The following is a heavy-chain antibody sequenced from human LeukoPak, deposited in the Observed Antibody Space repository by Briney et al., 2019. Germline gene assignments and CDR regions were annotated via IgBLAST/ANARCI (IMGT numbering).Heavy chain of an antibody. D-gene: IGHD3-22*01. Sequence: GGSLRLSCAASGFTFDDYAMHWVRQAPGKGLEWVSGISWNSGSIGYADSVKGRFTISRDNAKNSLYLQMNSLRAEDTALYYCAKDGGNYYDSSGYLDYWGQGTLVTVSS. CDR3: AKDGGNYYDSSGYLDY. CDR2: ISWNSGSI. V-gene: IGHV3-9*01. CDR1: GFTFDDYA. J-gene: IGHJ4*02.